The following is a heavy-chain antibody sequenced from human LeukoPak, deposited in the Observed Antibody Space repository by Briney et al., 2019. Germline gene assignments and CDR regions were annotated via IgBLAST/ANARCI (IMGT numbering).Heavy chain of an antibody. Sequence: SETLSLTCTVSGGSISSYYWSWIRQPAGKGLEWIGRIYTSGSTNYNPSLKSRVTMSVDTSKNQFSLKLSSVTAADTAVYYCARAESGYSSSCSDYYYYMDVWGKGTTVTVSS. J-gene: IGHJ6*03. D-gene: IGHD6-13*01. V-gene: IGHV4-4*07. CDR1: GGSISSYY. CDR3: ARAESGYSSSCSDYYYYMDV. CDR2: IYTSGST.